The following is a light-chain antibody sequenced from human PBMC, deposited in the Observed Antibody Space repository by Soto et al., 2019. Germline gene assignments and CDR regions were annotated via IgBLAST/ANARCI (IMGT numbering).Light chain of an antibody. CDR2: ASS. J-gene: IGKJ1*01. CDR1: QTIGTY. Sequence: IQMTQSPSSLSASVGDRISITCRASQTIGTYLNWYQQIPGKAPKLLIYASSSLQTGVPSRFSGSGSGTHFTLTINSLQPEDFGTYYCQQSFNLPRTFGPGTRGETK. V-gene: IGKV1-39*01. CDR3: QQSFNLPRT.